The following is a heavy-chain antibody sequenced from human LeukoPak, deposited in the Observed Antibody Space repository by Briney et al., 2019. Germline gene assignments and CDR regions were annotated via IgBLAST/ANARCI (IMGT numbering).Heavy chain of an antibody. J-gene: IGHJ6*02. D-gene: IGHD3-10*01. Sequence: GGSLRLSCAASGFTFSSYSMNWVRQAPGKGLEWVANIKQDGSEKYYVDSVKGRFTISRDNAKNSLYLQMNSLRAEDTGVYYCARYGSGSYYYYYGMDVWGQGTTVTVSS. CDR2: IKQDGSEK. CDR3: ARYGSGSYYYYYGMDV. CDR1: GFTFSSYS. V-gene: IGHV3-7*01.